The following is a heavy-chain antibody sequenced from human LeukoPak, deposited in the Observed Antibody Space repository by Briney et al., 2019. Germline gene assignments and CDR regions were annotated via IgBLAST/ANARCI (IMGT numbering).Heavy chain of an antibody. D-gene: IGHD3-22*01. V-gene: IGHV4-34*01. CDR1: GGSFSGYY. Sequence: SETLSLTCAVYGGSFSGYYWSWIRQPPGKGLEWIGEINHSGSTNHNPSLKSRVTISVDTSKNQFSLKLSSVTAADTAVYYCARARGAVVIDYWGQGTLVTVSS. CDR2: INHSGST. CDR3: ARARGAVVIDY. J-gene: IGHJ4*02.